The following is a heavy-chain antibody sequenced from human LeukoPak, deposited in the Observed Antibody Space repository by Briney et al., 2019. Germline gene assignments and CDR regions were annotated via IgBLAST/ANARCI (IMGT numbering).Heavy chain of an antibody. CDR1: GFTFSSYW. J-gene: IGHJ4*02. D-gene: IGHD3-16*01. CDR3: AKDSAFGGEDS. Sequence: PGGSLRLSCAASGFTFSSYWMHWVRQAPGKGLVWVSRINSDGSSTSYADSVKGRFTISRDNAKNTLYLQMNSLRAEDTAVYYCAKDSAFGGEDSWGQGTLVTVSS. V-gene: IGHV3-74*01. CDR2: INSDGSST.